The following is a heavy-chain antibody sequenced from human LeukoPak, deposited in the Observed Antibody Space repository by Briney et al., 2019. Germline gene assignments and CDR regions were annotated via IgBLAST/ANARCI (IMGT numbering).Heavy chain of an antibody. CDR3: ARMYSGTYGGIDY. J-gene: IGHJ4*02. Sequence: PSETLSLTCTVFGGSISSYYWRWIRQPAGKGLEWIGRIYSSGSTNYNPSLKSRVTMSVDTSKSQFSLKLTSVTAADTAVCYCARMYSGTYGGIDYWGQGTLVTVSS. V-gene: IGHV4-4*07. CDR1: GGSISSYY. D-gene: IGHD1-26*01. CDR2: IYSSGST.